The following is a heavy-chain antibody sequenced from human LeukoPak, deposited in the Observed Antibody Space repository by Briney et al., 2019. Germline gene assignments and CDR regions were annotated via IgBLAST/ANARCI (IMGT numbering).Heavy chain of an antibody. CDR1: GFTFSSCA. V-gene: IGHV3-30*18. Sequence: GGSLRLSCAASGFTFSSCAMSWVRQAPGKGLEWVAVISYDGSNKYYADSVKGRFTISRDNSKNTLYLQMDSLRAEDTAIYYCVKDRSDNSSWYLGDYWGQGTLVAVSS. CDR3: VKDRSDNSSWYLGDY. J-gene: IGHJ4*02. CDR2: ISYDGSNK. D-gene: IGHD6-13*01.